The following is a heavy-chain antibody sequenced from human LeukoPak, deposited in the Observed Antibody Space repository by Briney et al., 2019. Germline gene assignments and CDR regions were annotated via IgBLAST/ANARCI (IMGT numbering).Heavy chain of an antibody. CDR2: ISSSSYI. CDR3: ARDRLSSTGNWFDP. J-gene: IGHJ5*02. V-gene: IGHV3-21*01. D-gene: IGHD6-6*01. Sequence: PGGSLRLSRAASGFTFSSYSMNWVRQAPGKGLEWVSSISSSSYIYYADSVKGRFTISRDNAKNSLYLQMNSLRAEDTAVYYCARDRLSSTGNWFDPWGQGTLVTVSS. CDR1: GFTFSSYS.